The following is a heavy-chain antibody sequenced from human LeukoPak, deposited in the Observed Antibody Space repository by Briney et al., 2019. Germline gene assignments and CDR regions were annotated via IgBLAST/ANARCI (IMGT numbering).Heavy chain of an antibody. CDR3: ARGGRGTSSLFYYYYYMDV. CDR1: GGSFSGYH. Sequence: SETLSLTCAVYGGSFSGYHWSWIRQPPGKGLEWIGEINHSGSTNYNPSLKSRVTISVDTSKNQFSLKLSSVTAADTAVYYCARGGRGTSSLFYYYYYMDVWGKGATVTVSS. V-gene: IGHV4-34*01. J-gene: IGHJ6*03. D-gene: IGHD2-2*01. CDR2: INHSGST.